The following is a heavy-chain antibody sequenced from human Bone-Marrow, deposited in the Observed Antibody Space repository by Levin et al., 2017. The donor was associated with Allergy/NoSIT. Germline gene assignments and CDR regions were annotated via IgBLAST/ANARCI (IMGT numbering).Heavy chain of an antibody. J-gene: IGHJ4*02. V-gene: IGHV3-74*01. CDR1: GLTFNSYW. CDR3: ARGWYSFDS. CDR2: INSDGSST. Sequence: ASVKVSCAASGLTFNSYWMHWVRQAPGKGLVRVSRINSDGSSTDYADSVKGRFTISRDNARNTLYLQMNSLRAEDTAVYYCARGWYSFDSWGQGTLVTVSS.